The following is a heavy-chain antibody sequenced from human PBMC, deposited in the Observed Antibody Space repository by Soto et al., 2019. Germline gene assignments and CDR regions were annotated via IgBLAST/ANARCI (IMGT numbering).Heavy chain of an antibody. V-gene: IGHV4-39*01. CDR3: PSLCRPVEMATIISDS. CDR1: GGSISSSSYY. Sequence: QLQLQESGPGLVKPSETLSLTCTVSGGSISSSSYYWGWIRQPPGKGLEWIGCIYYSGSTYYNPSLQSRSSIPVDTSKNQFSLPLGSVSAADTAVYYCPSLCRPVEMATIISDSWGQVTLVT. CDR2: IYYSGST. J-gene: IGHJ5*01. D-gene: IGHD5-12*01.